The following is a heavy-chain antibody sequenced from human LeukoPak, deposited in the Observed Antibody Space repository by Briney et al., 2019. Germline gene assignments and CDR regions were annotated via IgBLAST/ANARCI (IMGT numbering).Heavy chain of an antibody. CDR1: GFTFSSYS. D-gene: IGHD3-10*01. J-gene: IGHJ4*02. CDR3: ARDEYYASGSYFPGYFDY. CDR2: ISTSSNYI. Sequence: GGSLRPSCAASGFTFSSYSMNWVRQAPGKGLEWVSSISTSSNYIYYADSVKGRFTISRDNAKNSLYLQMNSLRAEDTAVYYCARDEYYASGSYFPGYFDYWGQGTLVTVSS. V-gene: IGHV3-21*01.